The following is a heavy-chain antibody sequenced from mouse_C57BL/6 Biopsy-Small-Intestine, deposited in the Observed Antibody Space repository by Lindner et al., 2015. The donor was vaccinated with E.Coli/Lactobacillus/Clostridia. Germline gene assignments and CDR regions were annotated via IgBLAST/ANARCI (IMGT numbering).Heavy chain of an antibody. CDR3: TTSSYGAMDY. CDR1: GFNIKDDY. J-gene: IGHJ4*01. Sequence: VQLQESGAELVRPGASVELSCTASGFNIKDDYMHWVKQRPEQGLEWIGWIDPENGDTEYASKFQGKATITADTSSNTAYLQLSSLTSEDTAVYYCTTSSYGAMDYWGQGTSVTVSS. D-gene: IGHD1-1*01. V-gene: IGHV14-4*01. CDR2: IDPENGDT.